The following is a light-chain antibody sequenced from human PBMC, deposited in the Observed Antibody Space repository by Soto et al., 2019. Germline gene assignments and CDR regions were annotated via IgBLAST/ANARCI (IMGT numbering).Light chain of an antibody. CDR2: GAS. J-gene: IGKJ1*01. CDR3: QQYNNWPPWT. Sequence: EIVMTQSPATLSVSPGERATLSCRASQSVSSNLAWYQQKPGQAPRLLIYGASTRATGIPARFSGSGSGTAVSPPISSLQPEDFAVYYCQQYNNWPPWTFGQGTKVEIK. CDR1: QSVSSN. V-gene: IGKV3-15*01.